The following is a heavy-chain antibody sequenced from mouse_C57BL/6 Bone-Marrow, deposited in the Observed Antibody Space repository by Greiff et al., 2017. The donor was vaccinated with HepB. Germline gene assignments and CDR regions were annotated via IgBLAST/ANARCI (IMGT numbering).Heavy chain of an antibody. CDR1: GFTINNTY. CDR2: IDPANGNT. V-gene: IGHV14-3*01. CDR3: APLRALDTVWFGR. Sequence: VQLQQSVAALVRPGASVKLSCTASGFTINNTYMHWVKQRPEQGLEWIGRIDPANGNTKYAPKFQGKATITADTSSNTAYLQLSSLTSEDTAIYCCAPLRALDTVWFGRWGQGTLVTVSA. J-gene: IGHJ3*01. D-gene: IGHD6-1*01.